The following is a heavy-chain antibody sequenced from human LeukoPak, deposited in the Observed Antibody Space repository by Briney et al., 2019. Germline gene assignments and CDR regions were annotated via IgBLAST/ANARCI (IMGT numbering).Heavy chain of an antibody. D-gene: IGHD3-10*01. J-gene: IGHJ6*03. V-gene: IGHV4-30-2*01. CDR2: IYHSGST. CDR1: GGSISSGGYY. Sequence: PSETLSLTCTVSGGSISSGGYYWSWIRQPPGKGLEWIGYIYHSGSTYYNPSLKSRVTISVDRSKNQFSLKLSSVTAADTAVYYCARSRGFPYYMDVWGKGTTVTVSS. CDR3: ARSRGFPYYMDV.